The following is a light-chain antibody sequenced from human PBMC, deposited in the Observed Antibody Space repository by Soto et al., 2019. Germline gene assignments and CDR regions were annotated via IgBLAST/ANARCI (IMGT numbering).Light chain of an antibody. CDR1: QSISSY. V-gene: IGKV1-39*01. J-gene: IGKJ3*01. CDR2: AAS. CDR3: QQSYSTLLT. Sequence: DIQMTQSPYSLSASVGDRVTITCRASQSISSYLNWYQQKPGKAPKLLIYAASSLQSGVPSRFSGSGSGTDFTLTIISLQPEDFATYYCQQSYSTLLTFGPGTKVDIK.